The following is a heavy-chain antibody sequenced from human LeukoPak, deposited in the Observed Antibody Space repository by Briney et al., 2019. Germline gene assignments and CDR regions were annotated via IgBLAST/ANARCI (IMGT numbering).Heavy chain of an antibody. D-gene: IGHD4-17*01. CDR1: GDSITTYY. Sequence: PSETLSLTCTVSGDSITTYYWSWIRQPPGKGLEWIGHIYYSGSTKYNPSLKSRVTISVDTSKNQFSLKLSSVTAADTAVYYCAREGTTVTHFDYWGQGTLVTVSS. J-gene: IGHJ4*02. CDR2: IYYSGST. CDR3: AREGTTVTHFDY. V-gene: IGHV4-59*01.